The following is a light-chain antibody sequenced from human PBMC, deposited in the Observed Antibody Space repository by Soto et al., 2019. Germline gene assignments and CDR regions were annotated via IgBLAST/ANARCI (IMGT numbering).Light chain of an antibody. CDR1: QSVLYRSNNKNY. V-gene: IGKV4-1*01. CDR2: WAS. CDR3: QQYYSTPHS. Sequence: DIVMTQYPDSLAVSLGERATINCKSRQSVLYRSNNKNYLAWYQQKPGQPPKLLIYWASTRESGVPDRLSGSGYGTDFTLTISSLQAEEVAVYDCQQYYSTPHSVGGVTKVDIK. J-gene: IGKJ4*01.